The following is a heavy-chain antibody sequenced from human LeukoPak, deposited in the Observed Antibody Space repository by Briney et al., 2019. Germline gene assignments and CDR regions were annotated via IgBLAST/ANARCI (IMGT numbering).Heavy chain of an antibody. CDR3: ARGLRWPDF. CDR1: GFIFSSVW. J-gene: IGHJ4*02. V-gene: IGHV3-7*03. CDR2: IKQDGSEK. D-gene: IGHD4-23*01. Sequence: GGSLRLSCAASGFIFSSVWMNWVRQAPGKGLEWVANIKQDGSEKYYVASVKGRFTISRDNAKNSLYLQMNSLRADDTAVYYCARGLRWPDFGGQGTLVTVSS.